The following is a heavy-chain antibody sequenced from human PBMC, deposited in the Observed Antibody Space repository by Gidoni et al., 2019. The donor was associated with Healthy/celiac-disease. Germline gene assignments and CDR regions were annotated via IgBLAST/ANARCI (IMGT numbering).Heavy chain of an antibody. CDR3: ARDGQDIVLMVYAIGPFDY. V-gene: IGHV3-33*01. Sequence: QVQLVESGGGVVQPGRSLRLSCAASGFPFSGYGMHWVRQAPGKGLEWVAVIWYDGSNKYYADSVKGRFTISRENSKNTLYLQMNSLRAEDTAVYYCARDGQDIVLMVYAIGPFDYWGQGTLVTVSS. J-gene: IGHJ4*02. CDR1: GFPFSGYG. CDR2: IWYDGSNK. D-gene: IGHD2-8*01.